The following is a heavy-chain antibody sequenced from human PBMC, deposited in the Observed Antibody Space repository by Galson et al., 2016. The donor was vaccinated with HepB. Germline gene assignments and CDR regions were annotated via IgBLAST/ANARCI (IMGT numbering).Heavy chain of an antibody. CDR1: GGSISSSSYF. CDR3: ARQDRAGLVNF. D-gene: IGHD6-19*01. Sequence: ETLSLTCTVSGGSISSSSYFWAWIRQPPGKGLDWIGSIYYSGTTHYNPSLQSRVSISVDTSKNQFSLRLTSVSAADTAMYSCARQDRAGLVNFWGQGTMVIVSS. J-gene: IGHJ3*01. V-gene: IGHV4-39*01. CDR2: IYYSGTT.